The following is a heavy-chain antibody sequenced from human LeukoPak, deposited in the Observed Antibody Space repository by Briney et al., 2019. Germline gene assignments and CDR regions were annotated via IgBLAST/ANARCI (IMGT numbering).Heavy chain of an antibody. J-gene: IGHJ6*02. V-gene: IGHV3-48*03. CDR1: GFTFSSYE. Sequence: GGSLRLSCSASGFTFSSYEMNWVRQAPGKGLEWISYMVSSGSSTYYADSVKGRFTISRDNAKKSLYLQMNSLRAEDTAVYYCARDTYFYDSSGYYYYYSMDVWGQGTTVTVS. CDR2: MVSSGSST. D-gene: IGHD3-22*01. CDR3: ARDTYFYDSSGYYYYYSMDV.